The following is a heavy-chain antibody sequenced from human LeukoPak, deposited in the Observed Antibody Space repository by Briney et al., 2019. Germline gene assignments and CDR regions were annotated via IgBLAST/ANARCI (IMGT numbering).Heavy chain of an antibody. V-gene: IGHV3-30*02. J-gene: IGHJ4*02. CDR3: ARATGTFSGWSLDY. D-gene: IGHD3-3*01. CDR1: GFALRSYG. CDR2: IRYDGSDR. Sequence: GGSLRLSCAASGFALRSYGMHWVRQAPGKGLEWVAFIRYDGSDRYYGDSVKGRFTISRDISSSTLYLQMNNLRGGDTAVYYCARATGTFSGWSLDYWGQGTLVTVSS.